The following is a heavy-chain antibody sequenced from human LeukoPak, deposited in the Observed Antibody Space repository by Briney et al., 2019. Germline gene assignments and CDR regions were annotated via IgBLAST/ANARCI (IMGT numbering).Heavy chain of an antibody. CDR1: VFTFRNYA. Sequence: GRSLRLSCAASVFTFRNYAMSWVTQAPRKGLEYISVRGGRGVNAYHADSVKGRFTISKDNSKNTLFLVMNSETAEDTAVYYCVKTGDSDSFDIWGQGTMVTVSS. J-gene: IGHJ3*02. D-gene: IGHD3-10*01. CDR2: RGGRGVNA. CDR3: VKTGDSDSFDI. V-gene: IGHV3-23*01.